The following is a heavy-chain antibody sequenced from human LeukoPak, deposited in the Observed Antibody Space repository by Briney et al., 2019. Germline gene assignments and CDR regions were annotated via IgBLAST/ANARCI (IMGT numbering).Heavy chain of an antibody. V-gene: IGHV3-30-3*01. D-gene: IGHD6-13*01. CDR3: ARDYIAAAGKTYYYYGMDV. CDR2: MSYDGSNK. Sequence: PGGSLRLSCAASGFTFSSYAMHWARQAPGKGLEWVAVMSYDGSNKYHADSVKGRFTISRDNSKNTLYLQMNSLRAEDTAVYYCARDYIAAAGKTYYYYGMDVWGQGTTVTVSS. J-gene: IGHJ6*02. CDR1: GFTFSSYA.